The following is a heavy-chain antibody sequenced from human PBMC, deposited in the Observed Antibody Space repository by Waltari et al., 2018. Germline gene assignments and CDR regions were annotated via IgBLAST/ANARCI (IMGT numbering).Heavy chain of an antibody. J-gene: IGHJ3*02. CDR2: ISWDGGST. D-gene: IGHD3-3*01. CDR1: GFTFDDYA. V-gene: IGHV3-43D*04. Sequence: EVQLVESGGVVVQPGGSLRLSCAASGFTFDDYAMHWVRQAPGNGLEWVSLISWDGGSTYYADSVKGRFTISRDNSKNSLYLQMNSLRAEDTALYYCAKDILRAFDIWGQGTMVTVSS. CDR3: AKDILRAFDI.